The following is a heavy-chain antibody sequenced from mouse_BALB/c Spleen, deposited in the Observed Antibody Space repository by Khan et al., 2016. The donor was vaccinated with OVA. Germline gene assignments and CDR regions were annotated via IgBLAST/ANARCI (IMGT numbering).Heavy chain of an antibody. Sequence: EVQLQESGLGLVKPSQSLSLTCTVTGYSITSDYAWNWIRQFPGNKLEWMGYINYSGSTSYYPSLKSRISITRDTSKNQFFLQLKSVTTEDTATYYCARWFTYWGQGTLVTVSA. J-gene: IGHJ3*01. V-gene: IGHV3-2*02. CDR1: GYSITSDYA. CDR2: INYSGST. CDR3: ARWFTY.